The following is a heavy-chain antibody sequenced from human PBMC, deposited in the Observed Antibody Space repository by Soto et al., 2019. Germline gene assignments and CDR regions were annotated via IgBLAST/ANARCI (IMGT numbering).Heavy chain of an antibody. J-gene: IGHJ4*02. CDR3: AKDMKWGGMTTIHYFDS. V-gene: IGHV3-9*01. Sequence: PGGSLRLSCAASAFTFKNHWMHWVRQVPGKGLEWVSGISWNSETIDYADSVKGRFTISRDNAKSSLFLQMNSLRPDDTALYYCAKDMKWGGMTTIHYFDSWGQGTLVTVSS. CDR2: ISWNSETI. CDR1: AFTFKNHW. D-gene: IGHD4-17*01.